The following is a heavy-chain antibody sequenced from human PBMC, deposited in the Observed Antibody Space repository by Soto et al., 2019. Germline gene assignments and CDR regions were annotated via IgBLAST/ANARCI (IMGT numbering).Heavy chain of an antibody. V-gene: IGHV3-23*01. CDR2: INESGETT. Sequence: GGSLRLSCAVSGLTFRGYTMSWVRQAPGGGLEWVASINESGETTYYADSVRGRLTISRDNSKNTLYLQLSSLRAEDTAIYYCAKPRGRYYEDFWGQGTLVTVSS. CDR3: AKPRGRYYEDF. D-gene: IGHD1-26*01. J-gene: IGHJ4*02. CDR1: GLTFRGYT.